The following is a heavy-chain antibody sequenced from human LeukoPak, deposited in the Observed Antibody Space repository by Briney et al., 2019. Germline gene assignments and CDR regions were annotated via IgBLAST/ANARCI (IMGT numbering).Heavy chain of an antibody. CDR1: GFTFSSYS. D-gene: IGHD1-26*01. V-gene: IGHV3-21*01. CDR3: ATGGVGATSPLFIDY. J-gene: IGHJ4*02. CDR2: ISSSTSYI. Sequence: KSGGSLRFSCAASGFTFSSYSMNWVRQAPGKGLEWVSFISSSTSYIYYAASLKGRFTISRDNAKNSLFLQMNSLRAEDTAVYYCATGGVGATSPLFIDYWGQGTLVTVSS.